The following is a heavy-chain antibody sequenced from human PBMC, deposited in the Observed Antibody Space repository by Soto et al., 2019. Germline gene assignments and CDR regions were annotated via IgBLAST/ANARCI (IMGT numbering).Heavy chain of an antibody. CDR1: GGSISSNIYY. CDR3: AGHKFVWDILTGYSSGAPYYFDY. V-gene: IGHV4-39*07. CDR2: IHYSGST. Sequence: SETLSLTCTVSGGSISSNIYYWGWIRQPPGKGLEWIGNIHYSGSTYYDSSLKSRVTISVDTSKNQFSLKLSSVTAADTAVYYCAGHKFVWDILTGYSSGAPYYFDYWGQGTLVTVSS. J-gene: IGHJ4*02. D-gene: IGHD3-9*01.